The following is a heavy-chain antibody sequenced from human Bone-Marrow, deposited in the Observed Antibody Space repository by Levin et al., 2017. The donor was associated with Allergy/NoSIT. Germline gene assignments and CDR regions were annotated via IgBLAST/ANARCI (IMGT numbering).Heavy chain of an antibody. Sequence: GESLKISCAASGFTFSSYSMNWVRQAPGKGLEWVSYISSSSSTIYYADSVKGRFTISRDNAKNSLYLQMNSLRAEDTAVYYCARGHHSTSARAFGVVIPPPGGYYYGMDVWGQGTTVTVSS. CDR2: ISSSSSTI. J-gene: IGHJ6*02. D-gene: IGHD3-3*01. CDR1: GFTFSSYS. V-gene: IGHV3-48*01. CDR3: ARGHHSTSARAFGVVIPPPGGYYYGMDV.